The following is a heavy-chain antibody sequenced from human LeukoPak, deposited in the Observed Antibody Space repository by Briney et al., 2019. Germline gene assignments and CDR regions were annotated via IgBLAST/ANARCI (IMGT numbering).Heavy chain of an antibody. J-gene: IGHJ4*02. CDR2: TYPGDSDT. D-gene: IGHD6-19*01. V-gene: IGHV5-51*01. CDR1: GYSFTNYW. Sequence: GESLKISCKGSGYSFTNYWIGWVRQMPGKGLEWMGITYPGDSDTRYSPSFQGQVTISADKFITTAYLQWGSLKASDTAMYFCARPSSGIDYWGQGTLVTVSS. CDR3: ARPSSGIDY.